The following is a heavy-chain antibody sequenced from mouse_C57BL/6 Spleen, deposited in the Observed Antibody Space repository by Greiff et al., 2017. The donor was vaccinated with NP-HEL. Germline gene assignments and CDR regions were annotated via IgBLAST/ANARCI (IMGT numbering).Heavy chain of an antibody. CDR1: GYSITSDY. CDR2: ISYSGST. D-gene: IGHD1-1*01. J-gene: IGHJ1*03. V-gene: IGHV3-8*01. Sequence: EVKRVESGPGLAKPSQTLSLTCSVTGYSITSDYWNWIRKFPGNKLEYMGYISYSGSTYYNPSLKSRISITRDTSKNQYYLQLNSVTTEDTATYYCARYRYGSSYHWYFDVWGTGTTVTVSS. CDR3: ARYRYGSSYHWYFDV.